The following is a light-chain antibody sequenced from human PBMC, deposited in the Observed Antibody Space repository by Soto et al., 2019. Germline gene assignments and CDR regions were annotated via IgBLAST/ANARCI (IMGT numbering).Light chain of an antibody. J-gene: IGLJ2*01. CDR3: AAWDDSLNGNVV. Sequence: QPVLTQPPSASGTPGQRVTISCSGSSSNIGSNSVNWYQQLPGTAPKLLIFFNNQRPSGVPDRFSGSKSGTSASLAISGLQSEDEADYYCAAWDDSLNGNVVFGGGTKLTVL. V-gene: IGLV1-44*01. CDR2: FNN. CDR1: SSNIGSNS.